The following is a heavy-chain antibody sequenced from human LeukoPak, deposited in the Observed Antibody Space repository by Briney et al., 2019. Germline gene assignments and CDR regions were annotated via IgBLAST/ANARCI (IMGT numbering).Heavy chain of an antibody. D-gene: IGHD3-10*01. CDR3: AREVGYFDY. V-gene: IGHV4-61*02. CDR2: IYTSGST. J-gene: IGHJ4*02. CDR1: GGSISSGSYY. Sequence: SETLSLTCTVSGGSISSGSYYWSWIRQPAGKGLECIGRIYTSGSTNYNPSLKSRVTISVDTSKNQFSLKLTSVIAADTAVYYCAREVGYFDYWGQGTLVTVSS.